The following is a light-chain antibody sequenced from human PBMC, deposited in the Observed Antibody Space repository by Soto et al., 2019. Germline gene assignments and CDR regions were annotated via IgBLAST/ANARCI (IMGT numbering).Light chain of an antibody. Sequence: EVVLTQSPGTLSLFPGERATLSCRASQSVSSSSLAWYQQKPGQAPRLLIYGASSRATGIPDRFSGSGSGTDFTLTIRRLEPEDFAVYYCQQDDSSPYTFGQGTKLEIK. CDR1: QSVSSSS. J-gene: IGKJ2*01. CDR2: GAS. CDR3: QQDDSSPYT. V-gene: IGKV3-20*01.